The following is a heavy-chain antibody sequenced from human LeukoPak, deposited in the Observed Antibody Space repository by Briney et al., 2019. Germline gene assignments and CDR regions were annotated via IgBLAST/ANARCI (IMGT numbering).Heavy chain of an antibody. J-gene: IGHJ4*02. CDR1: GGTFSSYA. CDR3: ASSGPGCSSTSCYTGY. V-gene: IGHV1-69*05. CDR2: IIPIFGTA. Sequence: ASVKVPCKASGGTFSSYAISWVRQAPGQGLEWMGGIIPIFGTANYAQKFQGRVTITTDESTSTAYMELSSLRSEDTAVYYCASSGPGCSSTSCYTGYWGEGTLVTVSS. D-gene: IGHD2-2*02.